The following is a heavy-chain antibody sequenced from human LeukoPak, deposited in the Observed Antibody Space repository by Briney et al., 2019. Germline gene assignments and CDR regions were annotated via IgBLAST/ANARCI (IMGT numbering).Heavy chain of an antibody. J-gene: IGHJ3*02. CDR3: ARDQGGGLQSYGYAGDAFDI. Sequence: SVKVSCKASGGTFSSYAISWVRQAPGQGLEWMGRIIPILGIANYAQKFQGRVTITADKCTSTAYMELSSLRSEDRAVYYCARDQGGGLQSYGYAGDAFDIWGQGTMVTVSS. V-gene: IGHV1-69*04. D-gene: IGHD5-18*01. CDR1: GGTFSSYA. CDR2: IIPILGIA.